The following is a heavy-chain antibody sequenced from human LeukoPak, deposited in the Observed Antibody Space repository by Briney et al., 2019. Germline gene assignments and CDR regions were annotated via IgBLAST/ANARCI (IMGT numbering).Heavy chain of an antibody. J-gene: IGHJ5*02. V-gene: IGHV3-21*01. Sequence: GGSLRLSCAASGFTFSTYNMNWVRQAPGKGLEWVSSISGSSSYIYYADSVKGRFSISRDNAKNSLYLQMNSLRAEDTAVYYSAKGPSTLRSYTWFYPWGERPLVTVS. CDR1: GFTFSTYN. CDR2: ISGSSSYI. CDR3: AKGPSTLRSYTWFYP. D-gene: IGHD3-16*01.